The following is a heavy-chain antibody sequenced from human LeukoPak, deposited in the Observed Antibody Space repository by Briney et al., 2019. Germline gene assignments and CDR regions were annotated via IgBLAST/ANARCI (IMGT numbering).Heavy chain of an antibody. D-gene: IGHD3-9*01. CDR1: GFTFTSSA. J-gene: IGHJ5*02. Sequence: EASVKVSCKASGFTFTSSAVQWVRQARGQRLEWIGWIVVGSGNTNYAQKFQERVTITRDMSTSTAYMELSSLRSEDTAVYYCAREAFDWLDRSWFDPWGQGTLVTVSS. CDR3: AREAFDWLDRSWFDP. CDR2: IVVGSGNT. V-gene: IGHV1-58*01.